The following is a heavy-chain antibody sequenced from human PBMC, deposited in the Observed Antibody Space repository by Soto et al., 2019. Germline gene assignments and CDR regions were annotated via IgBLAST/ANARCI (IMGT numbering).Heavy chain of an antibody. CDR2: ISGSGGST. V-gene: IGHV3-23*01. Sequence: EVQLFESGGGLVQPGGSLRLSCAASGLTFSSYAMSWFRQAPGKGLEWVSAISGSGGSTYYADSVKGRFTISRDNSKNTLYLQMNSLRAEDTAVYYCAKAGDYWVIDFDYWGQGTLVTVSS. CDR1: GLTFSSYA. CDR3: AKAGDYWVIDFDY. J-gene: IGHJ4*02. D-gene: IGHD4-17*01.